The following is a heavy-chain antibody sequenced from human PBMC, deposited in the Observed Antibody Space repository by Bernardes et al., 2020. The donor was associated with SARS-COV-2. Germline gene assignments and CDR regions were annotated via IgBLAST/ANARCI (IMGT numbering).Heavy chain of an antibody. CDR2: IRSKANSYAT. CDR1: GFTFSASA. D-gene: IGHD3-22*01. J-gene: IGHJ4*02. CDR3: TSTVFYDSVGSFDS. V-gene: IGHV3-73*01. Sequence: GGSLRLSCAASGFTFSASAMHWVRQSSGNGLEWVCRIRSKANSYATAYSSSVKGRFTISSDDSKNTAYLQMNSLKTEDTALYYCTSTVFYDSVGSFDSWGQGTLVTVSS.